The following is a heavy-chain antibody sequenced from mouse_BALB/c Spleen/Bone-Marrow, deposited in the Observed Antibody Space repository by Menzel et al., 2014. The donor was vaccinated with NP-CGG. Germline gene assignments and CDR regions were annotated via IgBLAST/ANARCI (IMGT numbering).Heavy chain of an antibody. Sequence: VQLKESGGGLVQPGGSRKLSCAASGFTFSSFGMHWVRQAPEKGLEWVAYISNGSSTIYYADTVKGRFTISRDKPKNTLFLQMTSLRTEDTAMYYCARKGAMITHYYAMDYWGQGTSVTVSS. D-gene: IGHD2-4*01. CDR3: ARKGAMITHYYAMDY. CDR1: GFTFSSFG. V-gene: IGHV5-17*02. CDR2: ISNGSSTI. J-gene: IGHJ4*01.